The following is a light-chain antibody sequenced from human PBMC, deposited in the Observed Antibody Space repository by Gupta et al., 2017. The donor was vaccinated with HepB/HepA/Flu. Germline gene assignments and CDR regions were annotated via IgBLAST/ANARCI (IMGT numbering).Light chain of an antibody. CDR3: QQQHISPPRT. CDR2: GAS. V-gene: IGKV3-15*01. Sequence: ELVITQSPAILSLSPGERATLSCRASQSVDRDVAWYQQKPGQAPRLLIDGASTRVKGIPARFSGSGSGTEFTLTVSRLQSEDFGVYFCQQQHISPPRTFGQGTKVEV. J-gene: IGKJ1*01. CDR1: QSVDRD.